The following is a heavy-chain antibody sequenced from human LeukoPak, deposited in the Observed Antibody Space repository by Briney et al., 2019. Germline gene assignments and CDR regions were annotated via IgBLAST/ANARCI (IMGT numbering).Heavy chain of an antibody. V-gene: IGHV1-69*13. CDR1: GGTFSSYA. D-gene: IGHD3-10*01. Sequence: GASVKVSCKASGGTFSSYAISWVRQAPGQGLEWMGGIIPIFGTANYAQKFQGRVTITADESTSTAYMELSSLRSEDTAVYYCASSHYYGSGSYSGSDWGQGNPGHRLL. CDR2: IIPIFGTA. J-gene: IGHJ4*02. CDR3: ASSHYYGSGSYSGSD.